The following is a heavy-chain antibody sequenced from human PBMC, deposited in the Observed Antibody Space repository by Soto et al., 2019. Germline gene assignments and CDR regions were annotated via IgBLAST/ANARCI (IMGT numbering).Heavy chain of an antibody. CDR3: AKDLSMGTSYYYYGMDV. D-gene: IGHD7-27*01. CDR2: ISWNSGSI. V-gene: IGHV3-9*01. Sequence: EVQLVESGGGLVQPGRSLRLSCAASGFTFDDYAMHWVRQAPGKGLEWVSGISWNSGSIGYADSVKGRFTISRDNAKNSLYLQMNSPRAEDTALYYCAKDLSMGTSYYYYGMDVWGQGTTVTVSS. CDR1: GFTFDDYA. J-gene: IGHJ6*02.